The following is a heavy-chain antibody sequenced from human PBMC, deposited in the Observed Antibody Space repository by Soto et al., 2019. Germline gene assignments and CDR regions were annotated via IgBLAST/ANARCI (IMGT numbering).Heavy chain of an antibody. J-gene: IGHJ5*02. D-gene: IGHD2-2*01. Sequence: GASVKVSCKASGGTFSSYAISWVRQAPGQGLEWMGGIITIFGTANYAQKFQGRVTITADESTSTAYMEQSSLRSEDTAVYYCARVYIVLVPAAMPGWFDPWGQGTLVTVSS. CDR3: ARVYIVLVPAAMPGWFDP. V-gene: IGHV1-69*13. CDR2: IITIFGTA. CDR1: GGTFSSYA.